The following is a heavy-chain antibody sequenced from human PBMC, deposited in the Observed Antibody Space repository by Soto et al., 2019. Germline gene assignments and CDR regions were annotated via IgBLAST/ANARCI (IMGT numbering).Heavy chain of an antibody. CDR2: ISYHGNNK. V-gene: IGHV3-30-3*01. Sequence: QVQLVESGGGVVQPGRSLRLSCAASGFAFSSYAMHWVRQAPGKGLEWVAVISYHGNNKHYADSVKGRFTISRDNSENTLYLRMNSLGAEDTAVYHCAREGPGDFWSRFDDWGQGTLLTVSS. CDR3: AREGPGDFWSRFDD. D-gene: IGHD3-3*01. J-gene: IGHJ4*02. CDR1: GFAFSSYA.